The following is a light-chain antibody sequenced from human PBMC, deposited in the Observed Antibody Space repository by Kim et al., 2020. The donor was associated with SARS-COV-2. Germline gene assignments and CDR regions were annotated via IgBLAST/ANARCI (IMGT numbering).Light chain of an antibody. V-gene: IGKV3-20*01. Sequence: EILLTQSPGTLSLSPGERATLSCRANQRISSNYLAWYQHKPGQSPRLLIHDASNRATGIPDRFSGSGSGTDFTLTISRLEPEDFAVYYCHQYIRSTYSFGQGTKLEI. J-gene: IGKJ2*03. CDR2: DAS. CDR1: QRISSNY. CDR3: HQYIRSTYS.